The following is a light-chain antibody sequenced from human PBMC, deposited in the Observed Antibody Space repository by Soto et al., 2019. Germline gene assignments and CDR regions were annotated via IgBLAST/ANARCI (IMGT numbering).Light chain of an antibody. J-gene: IGKJ1*01. Sequence: DIQMTQSPSSLSASVGDRVTITCRASQSISHYLAWYQHKPGKAPNLLIYDASTLEAGIPSRFSGSGSGTKFTLTISSLQPEDFAVYYCHYYDKWPPGTFGQGTKVEIK. CDR2: DAS. V-gene: IGKV1-5*01. CDR3: HYYDKWPPGT. CDR1: QSISHY.